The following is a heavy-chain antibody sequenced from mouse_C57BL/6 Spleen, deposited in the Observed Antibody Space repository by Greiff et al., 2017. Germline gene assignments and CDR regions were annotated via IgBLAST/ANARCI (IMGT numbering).Heavy chain of an antibody. J-gene: IGHJ3*01. Sequence: EVQGVESGGGLVKPGGSLKLSCAASGFTFSDYGMHWVRQAPEKGLEWVAYISSGSSTIYYADTVKGRFTITRDNAKNNLFLQMTSLRSEDTAMYYCAREKYDDEGAWFAYWGQGTLVTVSA. CDR3: AREKYDDEGAWFAY. V-gene: IGHV5-17*01. CDR2: ISSGSSTI. D-gene: IGHD2-12*01. CDR1: GFTFSDYG.